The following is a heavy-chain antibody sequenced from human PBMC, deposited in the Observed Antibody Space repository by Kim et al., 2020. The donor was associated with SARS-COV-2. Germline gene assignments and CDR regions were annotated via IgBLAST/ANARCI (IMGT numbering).Heavy chain of an antibody. CDR1: GFTFSDYY. CDR2: ISSSSSYT. J-gene: IGHJ4*02. Sequence: GGSLRLSCAASGFTFSDYYMSWIRQAPGKGLEWVSYISSSSSYTNYADSVKGRFTISRDNAKNSLYLQMNSLRAEDTAVYYCARDGVLRYFDWLSKSPDFDYWGQGTLVTVSS. CDR3: ARDGVLRYFDWLSKSPDFDY. V-gene: IGHV3-11*05. D-gene: IGHD3-9*01.